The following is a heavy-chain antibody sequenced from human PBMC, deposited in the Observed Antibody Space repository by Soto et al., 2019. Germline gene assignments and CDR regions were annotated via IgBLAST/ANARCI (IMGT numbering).Heavy chain of an antibody. CDR3: AKAVAAASSILRNWFDP. V-gene: IGHV3-9*01. J-gene: IGHJ5*02. D-gene: IGHD6-13*01. Sequence: EVQLVESGGGLVQPGRSLRLSCAASGFTFDDYAMHWVRQAPGKGLEWVSGISWNSGSIGYADSVKGRFTISRDNAKNSLYLKMNSLRAEDTALYYCAKAVAAASSILRNWFDPWGQGTLVTVSS. CDR1: GFTFDDYA. CDR2: ISWNSGSI.